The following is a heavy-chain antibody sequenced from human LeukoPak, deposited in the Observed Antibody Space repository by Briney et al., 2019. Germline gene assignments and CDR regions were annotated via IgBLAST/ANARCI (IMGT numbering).Heavy chain of an antibody. CDR3: ARVATYYDFWSGSYYYYYMDV. Sequence: ASVKVSCKSSGYTFTSYGISWVRQAPGQGLEWKGWISAYNGNTNYAQKLQGRVTMTTDTSTSTAYMELRSLRSDDTAVYYCARVATYYDFWSGSYYYYYMDVWGKGTTVTVSS. D-gene: IGHD3-3*01. V-gene: IGHV1-18*01. J-gene: IGHJ6*03. CDR1: GYTFTSYG. CDR2: ISAYNGNT.